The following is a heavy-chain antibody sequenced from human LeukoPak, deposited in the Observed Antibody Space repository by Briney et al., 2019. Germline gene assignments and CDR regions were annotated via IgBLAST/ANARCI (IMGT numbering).Heavy chain of an antibody. J-gene: IGHJ4*02. CDR2: VRYSGKT. V-gene: IGHV4-39*01. D-gene: IGHD3-22*01. Sequence: SETLSLTCTVSGGSISSSSSYWGWIRQPPGKGLEWIGSVRYSGKTYYHPSLKSRVTMSLNTSKNQFSLRLTSVTAADTAVYSCARHYYDSSGLAYYFDYWGQGTLVTVSS. CDR3: ARHYYDSSGLAYYFDY. CDR1: GGSISSSSSY.